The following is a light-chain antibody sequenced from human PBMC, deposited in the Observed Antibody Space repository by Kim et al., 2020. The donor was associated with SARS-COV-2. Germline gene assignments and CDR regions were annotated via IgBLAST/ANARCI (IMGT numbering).Light chain of an antibody. CDR2: GAS. CDR1: QSITTN. Sequence: EIVMTQSPATLSVSPEERATLSCRASQSITTNLGWYQQKPGQAPRLLIYGASTRATGIPARFSGSGSGTEFTLTITSLQSEDFAVYYCQQYSDWPRTFGQGTKLEI. J-gene: IGKJ2*01. CDR3: QQYSDWPRT. V-gene: IGKV3-15*01.